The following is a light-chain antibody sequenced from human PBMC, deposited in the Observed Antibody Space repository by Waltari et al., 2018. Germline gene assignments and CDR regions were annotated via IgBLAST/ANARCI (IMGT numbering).Light chain of an antibody. CDR1: QSVGRT. CDR3: QHYLRLPVA. CDR2: GAS. J-gene: IGKJ1*01. V-gene: IGKV3-20*01. Sequence: EIVLTQSPGTLCLSTGERANVSCRASQSVGRTLAWYKQKPGQAPRLLIYGASNRATGIPDRFIGSGFGTEFSLTISGLEPEDSAVYYCQHYLRLPVAFGQGTKVEI.